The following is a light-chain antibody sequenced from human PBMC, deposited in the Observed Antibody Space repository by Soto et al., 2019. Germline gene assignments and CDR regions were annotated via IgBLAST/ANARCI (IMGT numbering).Light chain of an antibody. J-gene: IGKJ1*01. Sequence: EILMTQSPFTLYVSPGELVTPSCRASQSVSDNLAWYQQKPGQAPSLLIYGAFTRATGVPARFSGAGSGTEFTLTISSLQSEDFALYYCQQYNDWPLTFGQGTKVDIK. V-gene: IGKV3-15*01. CDR1: QSVSDN. CDR3: QQYNDWPLT. CDR2: GAF.